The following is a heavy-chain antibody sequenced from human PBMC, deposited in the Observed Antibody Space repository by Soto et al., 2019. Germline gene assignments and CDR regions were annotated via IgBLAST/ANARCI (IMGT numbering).Heavy chain of an antibody. D-gene: IGHD6-6*01. CDR3: AGPGGIAARLDYYYYMDV. V-gene: IGHV1-3*01. CDR1: GYTFPSYA. J-gene: IGHJ6*03. Sequence: ASVKVSCKASGYTFPSYAMHWVRQAPGQRLEWMGWINAGNGNTKYSQKFQGRVTITRDTSASTAYMELSSLRSEDTAVYYCAGPGGIAARLDYYYYMDVWGKGTTVNVSS. CDR2: INAGNGNT.